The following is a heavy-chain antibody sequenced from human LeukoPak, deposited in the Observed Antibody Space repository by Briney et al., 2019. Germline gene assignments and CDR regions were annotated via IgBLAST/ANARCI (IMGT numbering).Heavy chain of an antibody. CDR1: GYTFTTYY. CDR2: INPSGGST. J-gene: IGHJ3*02. V-gene: IGHV1-46*01. CDR3: ARDPWGRGYCSTTSCQNLGGNDAFDI. Sequence: GASVKVSCKASGYTFTTYYMHWVRHAPGQGLEWMGIINPSGGSTSYAQKFQGRVTMTRDTSTSTVYMELSSLRSEDTAVYYCARDPWGRGYCSTTSCQNLGGNDAFDIWGQGTMVTVSS. D-gene: IGHD2-2*01.